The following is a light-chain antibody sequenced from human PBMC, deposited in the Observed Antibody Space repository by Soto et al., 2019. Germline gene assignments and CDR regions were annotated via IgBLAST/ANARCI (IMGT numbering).Light chain of an antibody. J-gene: IGLJ1*01. Sequence: QSALTQPASVSGSPGQSITISCTGTSSDIGGYNFVSWYHQHPRKAPQLMIYEVSNRPSGVSGRFSGSKSGNAASLTISGLQDEDDADYYCSSFRSGTTVFGTGTKLTVL. CDR2: EVS. CDR3: SSFRSGTTV. V-gene: IGLV2-14*01. CDR1: SSDIGGYNF.